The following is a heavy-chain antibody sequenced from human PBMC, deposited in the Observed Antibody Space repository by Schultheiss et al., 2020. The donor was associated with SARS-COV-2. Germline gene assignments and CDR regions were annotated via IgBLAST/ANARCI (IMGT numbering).Heavy chain of an antibody. V-gene: IGHV4-34*01. D-gene: IGHD6-6*01. CDR2: INHSGST. Sequence: SETLSLTCTVSGGPISSYYWSWIRQPPGKGLEWIGEINHSGSTNYNPSLKSRVTISVDTSKNQFSLKLSSVTAADTAVYYCARITVEQLVLRAIDYWGQGTLVTVDS. CDR1: GGPISSYY. J-gene: IGHJ4*02. CDR3: ARITVEQLVLRAIDY.